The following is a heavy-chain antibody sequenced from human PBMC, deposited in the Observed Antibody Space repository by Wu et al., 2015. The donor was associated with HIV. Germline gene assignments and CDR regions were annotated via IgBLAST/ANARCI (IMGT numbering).Heavy chain of an antibody. CDR2: IIPIFGTA. J-gene: IGHJ5*02. V-gene: IGHV1-69*12. CDR1: GGTFSSYA. CDR3: ARGSQPAVVVPAAIGVFWFDP. Sequence: QVQLVQSGAEVKKPGSSVKVSCKASGGTFSSYAISWVRQAPGQGLEWMGGIIPIFGTANYAQKFQGRVTITADESTSTAYMELSSLRSEDTAVYYCARGSQPAVVVPAAIGVFWFDPWGQG. D-gene: IGHD2-2*02.